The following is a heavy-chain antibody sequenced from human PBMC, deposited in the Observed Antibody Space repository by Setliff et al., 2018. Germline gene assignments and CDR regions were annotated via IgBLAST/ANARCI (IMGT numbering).Heavy chain of an antibody. CDR1: GFTFGDYA. J-gene: IGHJ6*03. D-gene: IGHD5-18*01. Sequence: GGSLRLSCTVSGFTFGDYAMNWVRQAPGKGPEWVAVIWFDGGNEFYADSVRGRFTISRDNSKNTLYLQMNSLRAEDTAVYYCAREGVDTRSSTDYRYYMDVWGKGTTVTVSS. CDR3: AREGVDTRSSTDYRYYMDV. CDR2: IWFDGGNE. V-gene: IGHV3-33*01.